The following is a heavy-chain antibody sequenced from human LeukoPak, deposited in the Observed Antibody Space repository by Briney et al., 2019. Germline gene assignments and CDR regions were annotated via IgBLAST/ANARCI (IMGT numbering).Heavy chain of an antibody. CDR3: ARSPEIYFMDV. J-gene: IGHJ6*03. CDR2: IDSSSSTI. V-gene: IGHV3-48*01. Sequence: GGSLTLSCAVSGFPFTTYNMNWVRQAPGKGLEWVSYIDSSSSTIYYADSVKGRFTVSRDNAKNSLDLQMNSLRAEDTAVYYCARSPEIYFMDVWGKGTTVTVSS. CDR1: GFPFTTYN. D-gene: IGHD5-24*01.